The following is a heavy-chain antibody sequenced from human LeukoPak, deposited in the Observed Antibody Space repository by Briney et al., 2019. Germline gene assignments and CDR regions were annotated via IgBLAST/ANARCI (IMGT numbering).Heavy chain of an antibody. Sequence: GGSLRLSCTASGFTFSTYWMSWVRQAPGKGLEWVANTREDGSEKYYVDSVKGRFTISRDNARNSLYLQMNSLRAEDTAVYYCARDEVTTYYYGSGSYGSVAFDIWGQRTMVTVSS. D-gene: IGHD3-10*01. CDR1: GFTFSTYW. V-gene: IGHV3-7*03. CDR2: TREDGSEK. J-gene: IGHJ3*02. CDR3: ARDEVTTYYYGSGSYGSVAFDI.